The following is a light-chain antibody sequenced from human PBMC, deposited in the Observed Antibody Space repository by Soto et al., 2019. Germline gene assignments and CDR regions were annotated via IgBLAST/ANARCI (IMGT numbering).Light chain of an antibody. CDR3: SSYTNSSTLVG. CDR2: EVS. V-gene: IGLV2-14*01. J-gene: IGLJ2*01. Sequence: QSALTQPASVSGSPGQSITISCTGTSSDVGGYNFVSWYQHHPGKAPKLIIYEVSNRPSGVSNRLSASKSGNMASLTISGLQAEDEADYYCSSYTNSSTLVGFGGGTKVTVL. CDR1: SSDVGGYNF.